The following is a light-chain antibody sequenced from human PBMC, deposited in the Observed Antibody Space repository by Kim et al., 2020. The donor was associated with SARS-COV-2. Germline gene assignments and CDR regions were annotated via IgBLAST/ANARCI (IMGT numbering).Light chain of an antibody. CDR1: SSNVGNHG. CDR3: SAWDSSLSAVV. Sequence: LTQPPSVSKGLRQTATLTCTGNSSNVGNHGAAWLQHHQGHPPKLLSYKNNNRPSGISERFSASRSGNTASLTITGLQPEDEADYYCSAWDSSLSAVVFGGGTQRPS. CDR2: KNN. V-gene: IGLV10-54*01. J-gene: IGLJ2*01.